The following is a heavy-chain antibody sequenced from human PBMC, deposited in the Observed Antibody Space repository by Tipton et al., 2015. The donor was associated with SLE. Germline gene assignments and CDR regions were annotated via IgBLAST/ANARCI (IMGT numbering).Heavy chain of an antibody. CDR3: ARGLAMVRGDSMDY. CDR1: GGSFSGYY. J-gene: IGHJ4*02. CDR2: IYSSGST. Sequence: TLSLTCAVYGGSFSGYYWSWIRQPPGKGLEWIGYIYSSGSTNYNPSLKGRVTISVDTSKNQFSLKLSSVTAADTAVYYCARGLAMVRGDSMDYWGQGTLVTVSS. D-gene: IGHD3-10*01. V-gene: IGHV4-4*08.